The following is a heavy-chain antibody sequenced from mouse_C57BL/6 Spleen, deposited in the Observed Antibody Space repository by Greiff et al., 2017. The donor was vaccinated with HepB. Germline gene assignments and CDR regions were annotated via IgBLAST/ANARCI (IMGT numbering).Heavy chain of an antibody. CDR2: IYPGDGDT. J-gene: IGHJ2*01. CDR1: GYAFSSSW. CDR3: ASDGYYFDY. D-gene: IGHD2-3*01. V-gene: IGHV1-82*01. Sequence: VKLQQSGPELVKPGASVKISCKASGYAFSSSWMNWVKQRPGKGLEWIGRIYPGDGDTNYNGKFKGKATLTADKSSSTAYMQLSSLTSEDSAVYFCASDGYYFDYWGQGTTLTVSS.